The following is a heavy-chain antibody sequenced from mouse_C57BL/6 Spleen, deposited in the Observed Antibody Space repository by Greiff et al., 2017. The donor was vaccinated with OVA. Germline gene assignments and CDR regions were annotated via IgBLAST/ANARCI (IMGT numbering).Heavy chain of an antibody. Sequence: VQLKESGPELVKPGASVKIPCKASGYTFTDYNMDWVKQSHGKSLEWIGDINPNNGGTIYNQKFKGKATLTVDKSSSTAYMELRSLTSEDTAVYYCARSYSNSFAYWGQGTLVTVSA. CDR2: INPNNGGT. D-gene: IGHD2-5*01. CDR1: GYTFTDYN. J-gene: IGHJ3*01. V-gene: IGHV1-18*01. CDR3: ARSYSNSFAY.